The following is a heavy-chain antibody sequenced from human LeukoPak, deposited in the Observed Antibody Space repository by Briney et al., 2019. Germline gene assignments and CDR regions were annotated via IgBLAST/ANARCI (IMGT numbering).Heavy chain of an antibody. CDR3: ARVLSGEGFYYSYMDV. D-gene: IGHD2-21*01. CDR2: IYATGSA. Sequence: SETLSLTCTLSGDSFSTNYWSWIRHPAGKGLEWIGRIYATGSANYNPPLKSRVAITLDRSNNQFSLTLKSVTAADTAVYYCARVLSGEGFYYSYMDVWGKGTTVTVSS. CDR1: GDSFSTNY. J-gene: IGHJ6*03. V-gene: IGHV4-4*07.